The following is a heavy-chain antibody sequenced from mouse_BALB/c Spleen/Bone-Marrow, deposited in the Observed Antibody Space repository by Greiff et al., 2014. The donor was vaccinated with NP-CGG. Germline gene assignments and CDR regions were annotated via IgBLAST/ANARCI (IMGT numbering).Heavy chain of an antibody. D-gene: IGHD1-1*01. CDR1: GYSFTGYY. CDR2: INPYNGAT. Sequence: VQLQQSGPELAKPGASVKISCKASGYSFTGYYMHWVKQSHVKSLEWIGRINPYNGATSYNQNFKDKASLTVDKSSSTAYMELHSLTSEDSAVYYCARGIYYGGYFDYWGQGTTLTVSS. J-gene: IGHJ2*01. CDR3: ARGIYYGGYFDY. V-gene: IGHV1-31*01.